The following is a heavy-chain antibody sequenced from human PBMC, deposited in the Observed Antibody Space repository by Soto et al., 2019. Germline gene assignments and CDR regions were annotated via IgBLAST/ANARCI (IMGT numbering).Heavy chain of an antibody. CDR2: IIPIFGTA. Sequence: QVQLVQSGAEVKKPGSSVKISCKASGCTFSSYAISWVRQAPGQGLEWMGGIIPIFGTANYAKKFQGRVTITADESTSTAYMELSSLSSEDTAVYYCARAMTTVTYFDYWGQGTLVTVSS. CDR1: GCTFSSYA. J-gene: IGHJ4*02. D-gene: IGHD4-17*01. CDR3: ARAMTTVTYFDY. V-gene: IGHV1-69*12.